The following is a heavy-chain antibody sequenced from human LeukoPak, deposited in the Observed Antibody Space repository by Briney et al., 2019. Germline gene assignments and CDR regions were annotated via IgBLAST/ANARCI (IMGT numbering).Heavy chain of an antibody. CDR1: GSSISSNNYN. V-gene: IGHV4-39*01. CDR2: IYYSGST. D-gene: IGHD3-10*01. Sequence: PSETLSLTCTVSGSSISSNNYNWGWIRQPPGKGLEWIGSIYYSGSTFYHPSLKSRVTISIDTSKNQFSLKLSSVTAADTAVYYCARWYYYGSGSPFFDYWGQGTLVTVSS. CDR3: ARWYYYGSGSPFFDY. J-gene: IGHJ4*02.